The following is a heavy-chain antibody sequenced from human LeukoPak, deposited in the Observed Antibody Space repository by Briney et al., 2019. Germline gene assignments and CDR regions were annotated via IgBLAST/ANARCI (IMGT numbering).Heavy chain of an antibody. D-gene: IGHD6-19*01. CDR2: IKQDGSEK. CDR3: TRDLKAGNRGY. CDR1: GFTFSSYW. Sequence: GGSLRLSCAASGFTFSSYWMSWVRQAPGKGLEWVANIKQDGSEKYYVDSVKGRFTISRDNAKNSLYLQMNSLRAEDTAVYYCTRDLKAGNRGYWGQGTLVTVSS. J-gene: IGHJ4*02. V-gene: IGHV3-7*01.